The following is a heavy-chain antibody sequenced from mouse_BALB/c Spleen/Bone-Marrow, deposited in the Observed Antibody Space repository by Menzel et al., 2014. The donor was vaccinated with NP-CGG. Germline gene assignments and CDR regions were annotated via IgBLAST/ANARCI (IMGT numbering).Heavy chain of an antibody. Sequence: LVESGGGLVKSGGSLKLPCAASGFTFSNYGMSRVRQTPEKRLERVATISCGGSYIFLSVSVKGRFTISRDNVKNNLYLQLSSLRAEDTALYYCARHAYYDQTEVSFVYWGQGTLVTVSA. CDR1: GFTFSNYG. D-gene: IGHD2-4*01. CDR2: ISCGGSYI. V-gene: IGHV5-9-2*01. CDR3: ARHAYYDQTEVSFVY. J-gene: IGHJ3*01.